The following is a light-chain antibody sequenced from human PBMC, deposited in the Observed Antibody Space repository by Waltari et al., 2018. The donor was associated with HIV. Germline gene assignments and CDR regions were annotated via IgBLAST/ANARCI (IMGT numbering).Light chain of an antibody. V-gene: IGLV1-44*01. CDR1: SSNIGNNP. Sequence: QSVMTQPPSASGTPGQSVTISCSGSSSNIGNNPVNWYQQLPGTAPKLLIYTNNQRPSGVPDRFSGSRSGTSASLAISGLQSEDEAEYYCAAWDDSLSGVVFGGGTKLTVL. CDR3: AAWDDSLSGVV. J-gene: IGLJ2*01. CDR2: TNN.